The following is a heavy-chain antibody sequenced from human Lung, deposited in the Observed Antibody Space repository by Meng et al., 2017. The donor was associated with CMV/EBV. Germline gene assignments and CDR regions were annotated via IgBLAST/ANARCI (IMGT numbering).Heavy chain of an antibody. Sequence: EXXKISCAASGFTVSSNYMSWVRQAPGKGLEWVSVIYSGGSTYYADSVKGRFTISRDNSKNTLYLQMNSLRAEDTAVYYCAQGLPFDYWGQGTLVTVSS. D-gene: IGHD2-15*01. V-gene: IGHV3-66*02. J-gene: IGHJ4*02. CDR2: IYSGGST. CDR3: AQGLPFDY. CDR1: GFTVSSNY.